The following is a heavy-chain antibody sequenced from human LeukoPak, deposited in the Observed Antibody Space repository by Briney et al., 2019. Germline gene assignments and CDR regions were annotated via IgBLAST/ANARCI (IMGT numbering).Heavy chain of an antibody. Sequence: ASVKVSCKASGGTFSSYTISWVRQAPGQGLEWMGRIIPILGIANYAKKFQGRVTITADKSTSTAYMELSSLRSEDTAVYYCARDSGPAAYHDAFDIWGQGPMVTVSS. CDR3: ARDSGPAAYHDAFDI. CDR2: IIPILGIA. D-gene: IGHD2-2*01. J-gene: IGHJ3*02. V-gene: IGHV1-69*04. CDR1: GGTFSSYT.